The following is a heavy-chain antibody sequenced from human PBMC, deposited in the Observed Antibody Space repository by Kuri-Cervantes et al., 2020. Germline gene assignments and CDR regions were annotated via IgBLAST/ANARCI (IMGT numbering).Heavy chain of an antibody. CDR2: IYSSGGT. V-gene: IGHV4-4*09. J-gene: IGHJ3*02. D-gene: IGHD3-10*01. CDR1: GDSIISHF. CDR3: ARVGALDTFDI. Sequence: SETLSLTCTVSGDSIISHFWSWIRQPPGRGLEWIGYIYSSGGTNYNPSFKSRVTMSVDTSKNQFSLKLSSVTAADTAVYYCARVGALDTFDIWGQGTMVTVSS.